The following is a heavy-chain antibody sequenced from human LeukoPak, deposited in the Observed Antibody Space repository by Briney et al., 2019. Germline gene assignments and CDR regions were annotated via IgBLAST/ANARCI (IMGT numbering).Heavy chain of an antibody. CDR1: GFTFSNYW. J-gene: IGHJ4*02. CDR2: IKSDGSST. V-gene: IGHV3-74*01. CDR3: ARVYSSGWPFDY. Sequence: PGGSLRLSCAASGFTFSNYWMHWVRQAPGEALMWVSRIKSDGSSTTYADSVKGRFTISRDNSKNTLYLQMNSLRAEDTAVYYCARVYSSGWPFDYWGQGTLVTVSS. D-gene: IGHD6-25*01.